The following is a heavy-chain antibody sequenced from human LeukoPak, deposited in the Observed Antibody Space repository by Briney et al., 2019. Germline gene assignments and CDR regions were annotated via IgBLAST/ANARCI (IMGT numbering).Heavy chain of an antibody. V-gene: IGHV1-24*01. J-gene: IGHJ4*02. CDR2: FDPEDGET. Sequence: ASVKVSCKVSGYTLTELSMHWVRQAPGKGLEWMGGFDPEDGETIYAQKFQGRVTMTEDTSTDTAYMELSSLRSEDTAVYYCATWRYCSSTSCYHLEDYWGQGTLVTASS. CDR1: GYTLTELS. CDR3: ATWRYCSSTSCYHLEDY. D-gene: IGHD2-2*01.